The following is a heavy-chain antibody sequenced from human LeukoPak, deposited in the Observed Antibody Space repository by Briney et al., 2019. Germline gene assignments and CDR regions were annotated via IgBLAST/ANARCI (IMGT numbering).Heavy chain of an antibody. CDR1: GFTFSSYA. V-gene: IGHV3-64*01. J-gene: IGHJ4*02. CDR3: ARAGMYSRGGYSDY. CDR2: ISSNGGST. D-gene: IGHD6-19*01. Sequence: GGSLRLSCAASGFTFSSYAMHWVRQAPGKGLEYVSAISSNGGSTYYANSVKGRFTISRDNSKNTLYLQMGSLRAEDMAVYYCARAGMYSRGGYSDYGGQGTLVTVSS.